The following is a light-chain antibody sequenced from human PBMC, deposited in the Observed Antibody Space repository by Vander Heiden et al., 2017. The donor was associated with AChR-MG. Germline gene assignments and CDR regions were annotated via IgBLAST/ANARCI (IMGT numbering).Light chain of an antibody. CDR2: QDS. Sequence: SYELTQPPSVSVSPGQTDSITGTGDKWGDKYACRQQQRPAQSPVLVIYQDSKRPSGIPLPVSGSDTATTATLTSGGTQAVDEYYYNCQAWDSSPVVFGGGTKLTVL. V-gene: IGLV3-1*01. CDR1: KWGDKY. CDR3: QAWDSSPVV. J-gene: IGLJ2*01.